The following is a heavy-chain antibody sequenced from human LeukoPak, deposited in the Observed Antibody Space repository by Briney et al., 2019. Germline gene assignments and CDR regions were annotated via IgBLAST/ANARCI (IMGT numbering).Heavy chain of an antibody. CDR3: ARGGWSLDY. V-gene: IGHV4-59*01. D-gene: IGHD2-15*01. J-gene: IGHJ4*02. Sequence: SVTLSLTYTVSGGSTSSYYWSWIRQPPGKGLEWIGYIYFSGSTNYNPSLKSRVTISVDTSKNQFSLKLSSVTAADTAVYYCARGGWSLDYWGQGTLVTVSS. CDR1: GGSTSSYY. CDR2: IYFSGST.